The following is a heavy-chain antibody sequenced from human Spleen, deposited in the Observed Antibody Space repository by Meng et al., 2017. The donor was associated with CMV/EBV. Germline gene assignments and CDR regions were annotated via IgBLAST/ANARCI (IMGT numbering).Heavy chain of an antibody. CDR1: GYSFTTYG. Sequence: ASVKVSCKASGYSFTTYGISWLRQAPGQGLEWVGWISAYNGNTNYAQKLQGRVTVTTDTSTTTAYMELRSLRSDDTAVYYCARDPHTVALAHSVFGMDVWGQGTTVTVSS. J-gene: IGHJ6*02. CDR2: ISAYNGNT. CDR3: ARDPHTVALAHSVFGMDV. V-gene: IGHV1-18*01. D-gene: IGHD4-11*01.